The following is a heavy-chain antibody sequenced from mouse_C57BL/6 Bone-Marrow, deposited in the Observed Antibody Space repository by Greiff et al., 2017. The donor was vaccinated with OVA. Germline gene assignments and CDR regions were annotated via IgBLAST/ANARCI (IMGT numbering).Heavy chain of an antibody. J-gene: IGHJ2*01. V-gene: IGHV5-4*01. Sequence: DVQLVESGGGLVKPGGSLKLSCAASGFTFSSYAMSWVRQTPEKRLEWVATISDGGSYTYYPDNVKGRFTISRDNAKNNLYLQMSHLKSEDTAMYYCARDLYDGYYESYFDYWGQGTTLTVSS. D-gene: IGHD2-3*01. CDR2: ISDGGSYT. CDR1: GFTFSSYA. CDR3: ARDLYDGYYESYFDY.